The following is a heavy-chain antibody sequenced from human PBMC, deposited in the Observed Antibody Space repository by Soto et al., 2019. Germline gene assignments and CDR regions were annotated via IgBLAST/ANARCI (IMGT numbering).Heavy chain of an antibody. CDR1: GYTFTSYG. D-gene: IGHD2-2*01. J-gene: IGHJ6*02. V-gene: IGHV1-18*01. CDR3: ARDRFVVVPAAPPNYYYYGMDV. CDR2: ISAYNGNT. Sequence: GASVKVSCKASGYTFTSYGISWVRQAPGQGLERKGWISAYNGNTNYAQKLQGRVTMTTDTSTSTAYMELRSLRSDDTAVYYCARDRFVVVPAAPPNYYYYGMDVWGQGTTVTVSS.